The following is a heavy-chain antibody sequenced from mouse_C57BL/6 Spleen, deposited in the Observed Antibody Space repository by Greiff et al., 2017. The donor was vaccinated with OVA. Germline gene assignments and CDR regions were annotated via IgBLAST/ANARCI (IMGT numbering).Heavy chain of an antibody. CDR3: ARQYYGSSYYFDY. J-gene: IGHJ2*01. CDR2: ISSGGSYT. Sequence: EVQGVESGGDLVKPGGSLKLSCAASGFTFSSYGMSWVRQTPDKRLEWVATISSGGSYTYYPDSVKGRFTISRDNAKNTLYLQMSRLKSEDTAVYYCARQYYGSSYYFDYWGQGTTLTVSS. CDR1: GFTFSSYG. V-gene: IGHV5-6*01. D-gene: IGHD1-1*01.